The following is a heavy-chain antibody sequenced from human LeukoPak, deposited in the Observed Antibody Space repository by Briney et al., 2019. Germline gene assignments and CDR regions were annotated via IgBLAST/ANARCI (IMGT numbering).Heavy chain of an antibody. V-gene: IGHV3-48*03. CDR3: ARAGLYNWNYEGTAYFDN. CDR1: GFTFSSYE. CDR2: ISSSGSTI. J-gene: IGHJ4*02. D-gene: IGHD1-7*01. Sequence: PGGSLRLSCAASGFTFSSYEMNWVRQAPGKGLEWVSYISSSGSTIYYADSVKGRFTISRDNSKNTLYLQMNSLRAEDTALYYCARAGLYNWNYEGTAYFDNWGQGTLVTVSS.